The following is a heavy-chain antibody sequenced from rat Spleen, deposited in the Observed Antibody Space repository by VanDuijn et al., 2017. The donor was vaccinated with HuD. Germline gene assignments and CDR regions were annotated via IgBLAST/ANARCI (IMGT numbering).Heavy chain of an antibody. D-gene: IGHD1-11*01. Sequence: QVQLKESGPGLMQPSQTLSLTCTVSGFSLTSYHVSWVRQPPGKSLVWMGTIWAGGGTNYNSALESRLSIDRDTSKSQVFLKMNSLQTEDTATYFCARLDYGGSYFDYWGQGVMVTVSS. V-gene: IGHV2-15*01. CDR3: ARLDYGGSYFDY. J-gene: IGHJ2*01. CDR1: GFSLTSYH. CDR2: IWAGGGT.